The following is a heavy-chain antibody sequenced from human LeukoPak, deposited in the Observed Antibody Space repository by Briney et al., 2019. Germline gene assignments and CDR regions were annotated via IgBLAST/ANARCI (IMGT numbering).Heavy chain of an antibody. Sequence: SETLSLTCAVYGGSFSGYYWSWIRQPPGKGLEWIGEINHSGSTNYNPSLKSRVTISVDTSKNQFSLKLSPVTAADTAVYCCARTGGGLWGQGTLVTVSS. CDR1: GGSFSGYY. CDR2: INHSGST. D-gene: IGHD1-1*01. CDR3: ARTGGGL. J-gene: IGHJ4*02. V-gene: IGHV4-34*01.